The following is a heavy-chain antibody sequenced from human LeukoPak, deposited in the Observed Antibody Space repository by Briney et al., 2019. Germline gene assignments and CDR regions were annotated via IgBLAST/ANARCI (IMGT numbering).Heavy chain of an antibody. CDR1: GFTFTDHP. CDR2: IGGDGIA. D-gene: IGHD3-16*01. Sequence: GGSLRLSCVASGFTFTDHPMSWVRQAPGKGLEWISYIGGDGIAFYADSVKGRFTASKDDARKSMYLQMNSLRVEDTAVYYCVKDRANWAIDDWGQGTQVTVSS. J-gene: IGHJ4*02. CDR3: VKDRANWAIDD. V-gene: IGHV3-69-1*01.